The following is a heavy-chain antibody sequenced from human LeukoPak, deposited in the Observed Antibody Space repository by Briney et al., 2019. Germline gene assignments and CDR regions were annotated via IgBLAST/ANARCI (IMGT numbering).Heavy chain of an antibody. CDR3: ARDSPTFDI. CDR2: ISGSGGST. Sequence: GGSLRLSCAASGFTFSTYAMSWVRQAPEKGLEWISAISGSGGSTYYADSVKGRFTISRDNSKNTLYLQMNSLRAKDTAIYYCARDSPTFDIWGQGTMVTVSS. J-gene: IGHJ3*02. CDR1: GFTFSTYA. V-gene: IGHV3-23*01.